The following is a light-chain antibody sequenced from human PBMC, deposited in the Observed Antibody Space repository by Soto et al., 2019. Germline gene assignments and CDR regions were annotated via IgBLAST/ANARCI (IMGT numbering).Light chain of an antibody. CDR3: AAWDDSLSGLYV. CDR1: TSSIGRNY. CDR2: RNT. J-gene: IGLJ1*01. Sequence: QSVLTQPPSASGTPGQRVTISCSGGTSSIGRNYVYWYQQLPGTAPKLVIYRNTQRPSGVPDRFSGSKSGTSASLAIRGLRSEDEADYYCAAWDDSLSGLYVFGTGTKVTVL. V-gene: IGLV1-47*01.